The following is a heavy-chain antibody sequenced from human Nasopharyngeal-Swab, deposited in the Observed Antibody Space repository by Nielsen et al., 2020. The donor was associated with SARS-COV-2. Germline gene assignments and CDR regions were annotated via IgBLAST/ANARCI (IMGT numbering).Heavy chain of an antibody. V-gene: IGHV1-18*01. CDR1: DNSFNT. Sequence: VKVSCKASDNSFNTITWVRQAPGQGLEWMGRSSAKHGVVKYAQNLQDRVTMTTDTSTSTVYMELKRLRSDDTAVYYCAREGSGVVPGPLGLGMWYLYHYMDVWGKGTTVTVSS. CDR3: AREGSGVVPGPLGLGMWYLYHYMDV. J-gene: IGHJ6*03. D-gene: IGHD2-2*01. CDR2: SSAKHGVV.